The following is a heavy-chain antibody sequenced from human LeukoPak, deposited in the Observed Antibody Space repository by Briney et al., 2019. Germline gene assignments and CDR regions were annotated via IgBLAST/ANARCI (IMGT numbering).Heavy chain of an antibody. J-gene: IGHJ5*02. CDR3: AREGVGDPGSSSWRGEYNWFDP. CDR1: GYTFTGYY. V-gene: IGHV1-2*02. Sequence: ASVKVSCKASGYTFTGYYMHWVRQAPGQGLEWMGWINPNSGGTNYAQKFQDRITMTRDTSISTAYMELSRLRSDDTAVYYCAREGVGDPGSSSWRGEYNWFDPWGQGTLVTVSS. CDR2: INPNSGGT. D-gene: IGHD6-13*01.